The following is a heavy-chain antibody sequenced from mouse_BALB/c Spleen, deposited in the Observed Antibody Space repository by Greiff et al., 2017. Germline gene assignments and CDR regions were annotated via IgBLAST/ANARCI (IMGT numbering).Heavy chain of an antibody. Sequence: DVHLVESGGGLVQPGGSRKLSCAASGFTFSSFGMHWVRQAPEKGLEWVAYISSGSSTIYYADTVKGRFTISRDNPKNTLFLQMTSLRSEDTAMYYCAREGDYYGSSLFAYWGQGTLVTVSA. D-gene: IGHD1-1*01. CDR1: GFTFSSFG. J-gene: IGHJ3*01. V-gene: IGHV5-17*02. CDR3: AREGDYYGSSLFAY. CDR2: ISSGSSTI.